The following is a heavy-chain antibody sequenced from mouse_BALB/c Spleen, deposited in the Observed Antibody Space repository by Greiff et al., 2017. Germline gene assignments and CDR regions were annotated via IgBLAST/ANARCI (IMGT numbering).Heavy chain of an antibody. CDR3: ASKEPPGAMDY. CDR2: IDPANGNT. Sequence: EVQLQQSGAELVKPGASVKLSCTASGFNIKDTYMHWVKQRPEQGLEWIGRIDPANGNTKYDPKFQGKATITADTSSNTAYLQLSSLTSEDTAVYYCASKEPPGAMDYWGQGTSVTVSS. V-gene: IGHV14-3*02. CDR1: GFNIKDTY. J-gene: IGHJ4*01.